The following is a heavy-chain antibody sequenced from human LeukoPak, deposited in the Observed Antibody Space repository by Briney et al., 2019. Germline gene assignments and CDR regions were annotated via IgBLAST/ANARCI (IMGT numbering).Heavy chain of an antibody. CDR2: ISGSGGST. Sequence: GGSLRLSCAASGFTSSSYAMSWVRPAPGKGLEWVSAISGSGGSTYYADSVKGRFTISRDNSKNTLYLQMNSLRAEDTAVYYCAKDRYSSSFGVLDYWGQGTLVTVSS. CDR1: GFTSSSYA. CDR3: AKDRYSSSFGVLDY. V-gene: IGHV3-23*01. J-gene: IGHJ4*02. D-gene: IGHD6-6*01.